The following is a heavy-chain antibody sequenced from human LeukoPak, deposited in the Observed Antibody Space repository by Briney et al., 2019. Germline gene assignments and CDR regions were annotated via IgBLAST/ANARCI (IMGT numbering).Heavy chain of an antibody. CDR2: IYYSGST. CDR1: GYSISSSNW. V-gene: IGHV4-28*01. CDR3: ARTLKSYGYRSGFDY. Sequence: SETLSLTCAVSGYSISSSNWWGWTRQPPGKGLEWIGYIYYSGSTYYNPFLKSRVTMSVDTSKNQFSLKLSSVTAVDTAVYYCARTLKSYGYRSGFDYWGQGTLVTVSS. D-gene: IGHD5-18*01. J-gene: IGHJ4*02.